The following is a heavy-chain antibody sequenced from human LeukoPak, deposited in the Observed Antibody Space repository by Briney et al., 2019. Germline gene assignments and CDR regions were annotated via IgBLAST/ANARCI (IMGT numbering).Heavy chain of an antibody. D-gene: IGHD2-21*02. CDR1: GYTFTCYY. CDR3: ARDSRDLNCGGDCYSPGEYYYMDV. CDR2: INPSGGST. Sequence: GASVKVSCKASGYTFTCYYMHWVRQAPGQGLEWMGIINPSGGSTSYAQKFQGRVTMTRDMSTSTAYMELSSLRSEDTAVYYCARDSRDLNCGGDCYSPGEYYYMDVWGKGTTVTISS. J-gene: IGHJ6*03. V-gene: IGHV1-46*01.